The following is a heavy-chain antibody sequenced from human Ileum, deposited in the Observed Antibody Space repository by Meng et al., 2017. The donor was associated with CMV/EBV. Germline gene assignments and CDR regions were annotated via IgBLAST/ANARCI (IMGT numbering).Heavy chain of an antibody. V-gene: IGHV3-30*02. Sequence: GESLKISCAASGFTFNIYGIHWVRQAPGKGLEWVAFIWFDGSNQKYADSVKDRFTISRDNSKNTVYLQMSSLRVEDTAMYYCARDSPRGVCGGDCYGDDHWGQGTLVTVSS. J-gene: IGHJ5*02. D-gene: IGHD2-21*01. CDR3: ARDSPRGVCGGDCYGDDH. CDR2: IWFDGSNQ. CDR1: GFTFNIYG.